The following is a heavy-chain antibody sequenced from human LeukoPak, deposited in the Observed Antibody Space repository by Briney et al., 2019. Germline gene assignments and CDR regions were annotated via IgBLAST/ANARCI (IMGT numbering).Heavy chain of an antibody. Sequence: SETLSLTCTVSGGSISNYYWSWIRQPPGKGLEWIGYIYNSGSTNYNPSLKSRGTISLDTSKNQFSLILNSVTAADTAVYYCAGDGPLRVPFDHWGQGTLVIVSS. CDR1: GGSISNYY. CDR3: AGDGPLRVPFDH. V-gene: IGHV4-59*01. CDR2: IYNSGST. J-gene: IGHJ4*02.